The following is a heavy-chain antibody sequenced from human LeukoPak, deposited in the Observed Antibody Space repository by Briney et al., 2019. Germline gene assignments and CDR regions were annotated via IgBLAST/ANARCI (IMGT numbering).Heavy chain of an antibody. J-gene: IGHJ4*02. CDR1: GYTFTSYA. V-gene: IGHV1-18*01. CDR3: ARDEWSGYFPLFDY. Sequence: ASVKVSCKASGYTFTSYAISWVRQAPGQGLEWMGWISAYNGNTNYAQKLQGRVTMTTDTSTSTAYMELRSLRSDDTAVYYCARDEWSGYFPLFDYWGQGTLVTVSS. D-gene: IGHD3-3*01. CDR2: ISAYNGNT.